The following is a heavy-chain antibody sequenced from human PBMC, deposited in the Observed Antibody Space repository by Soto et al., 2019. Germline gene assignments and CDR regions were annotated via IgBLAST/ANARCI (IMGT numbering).Heavy chain of an antibody. CDR3: ARGRKNLNFDY. Sequence: SETLSLTCTVSGGSVISPNSYWGWIRRPPGKGLEWIGYIYYSRSTNYIPSLKSRVTISVDTSKNQFSLKLSSVTAADTAVYYCARGRKNLNFDYWGQGTLVTVSS. J-gene: IGHJ4*02. CDR1: GGSVISPNSY. CDR2: IYYSRST. V-gene: IGHV4-61*01.